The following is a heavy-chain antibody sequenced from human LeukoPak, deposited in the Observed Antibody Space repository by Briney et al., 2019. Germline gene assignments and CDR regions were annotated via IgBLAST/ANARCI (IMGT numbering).Heavy chain of an antibody. CDR1: GASFSNYY. Sequence: SETLSLTCAVSGASFSNYYWSWIRQPPGKGLEWVGEINHSGNTNYNPSLKSRVTISVDTSKNQFSLNLTSVTAADMAVYYCARRRRSSGYSPRTFDNWGQGALVTVSS. D-gene: IGHD3-22*01. CDR2: INHSGNT. J-gene: IGHJ4*02. V-gene: IGHV4-34*01. CDR3: ARRRRSSGYSPRTFDN.